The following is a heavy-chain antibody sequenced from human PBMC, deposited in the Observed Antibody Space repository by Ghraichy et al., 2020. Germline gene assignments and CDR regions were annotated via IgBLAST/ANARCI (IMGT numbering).Heavy chain of an antibody. CDR1: GFTFSSYG. CDR3: ARDAYSSSWDAFDI. J-gene: IGHJ3*02. CDR2: IWYDGSNK. V-gene: IGHV3-33*01. D-gene: IGHD6-13*01. Sequence: LSLTCAASGFTFSSYGMHWVRQAPGKGLEWVAVIWYDGSNKYYADSVKGRFTISRDNSKNTLYLQMNSLRAEDTAVYYCARDAYSSSWDAFDIWGQGTMVTVSS.